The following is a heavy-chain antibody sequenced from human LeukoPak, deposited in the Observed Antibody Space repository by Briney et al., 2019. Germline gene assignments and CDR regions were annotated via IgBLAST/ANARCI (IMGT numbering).Heavy chain of an antibody. CDR2: ISGSGDST. CDR3: AKGGGSYFRRVTYYYYMDA. V-gene: IGHV3-23*01. Sequence: PGGSLRLSCAASEFSFGSYAMSWVRQAPGKGLQWVSGISGSGDSTYYADSVNGRFTISRDNSKNTLYLQMISLRAEDTAVYYCAKGGGSYFRRVTYYYYMDAWGKGTRVTVSS. CDR1: EFSFGSYA. D-gene: IGHD1-26*01. J-gene: IGHJ6*03.